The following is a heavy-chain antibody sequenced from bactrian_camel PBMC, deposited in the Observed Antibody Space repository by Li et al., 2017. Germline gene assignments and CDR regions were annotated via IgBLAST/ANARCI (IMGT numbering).Heavy chain of an antibody. CDR2: IGSGDGGP. V-gene: IGHV3S31*01. J-gene: IGHJ7*01. CDR1: GYTYSGYC. D-gene: IGHD5*01. Sequence: VQLVESGGGSVQAGGSLRLSCAISGYTYSGYCMGWFRQAPGKEREGVAVIGSGDGGPYYAASVLGRFTISRDNAKNTLYLQMNSLKPEDTGRYHCAATAVVDRCGNGGNPDGMNYWGKGTQVTVS.